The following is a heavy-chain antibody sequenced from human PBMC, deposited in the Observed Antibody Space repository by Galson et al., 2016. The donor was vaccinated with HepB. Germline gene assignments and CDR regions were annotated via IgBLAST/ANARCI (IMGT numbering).Heavy chain of an antibody. CDR1: GFTFSNYW. Sequence: SLRLSCAASGFTFSNYWMHWVRQAPGKGLVWVSHITIDGSTTTYADSVKGQFTISRDNAKNTLYLQMNSLRAEDTAVYYCARDLWRGGRIDYWGQGTLVTVSS. D-gene: IGHD4-23*01. CDR3: ARDLWRGGRIDY. J-gene: IGHJ4*02. CDR2: ITIDGSTT. V-gene: IGHV3-74*01.